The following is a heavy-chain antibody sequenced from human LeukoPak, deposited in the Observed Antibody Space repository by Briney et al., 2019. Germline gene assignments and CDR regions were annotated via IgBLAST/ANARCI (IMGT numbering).Heavy chain of an antibody. CDR2: ISSSSSYT. CDR3: ASGGCSSTSCTLDY. V-gene: IGHV3-11*06. D-gene: IGHD2-2*01. J-gene: IGHJ4*02. CDR1: GFTLSDYY. Sequence: PGGSLRLSCAASGFTLSDYYMSWIRQAPGKGLEWVSYISSSSSYTNYADSVKGRFTISRDNAKNSLYLQMNSLRAEDTAVYYCASGGCSSTSCTLDYWGQGTLVTVSS.